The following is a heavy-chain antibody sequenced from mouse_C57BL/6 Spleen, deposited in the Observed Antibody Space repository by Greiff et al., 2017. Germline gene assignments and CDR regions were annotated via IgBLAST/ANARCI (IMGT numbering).Heavy chain of an antibody. V-gene: IGHV3-6*01. CDR2: ISYDGSN. J-gene: IGHJ1*03. CDR1: GYSITSGYY. CDR3: ARDRTTVVATNFDV. D-gene: IGHD1-1*01. Sequence: EVQLQQSGPGLVKPSQSLSLTCSVTGYSITSGYYWNWIRQFPGNKLEWMGYISYDGSNNYNPSLKNRISITRDTSKNQFFLKLNSVTTEDTATYYCARDRTTVVATNFDVWGTGTTVTVSS.